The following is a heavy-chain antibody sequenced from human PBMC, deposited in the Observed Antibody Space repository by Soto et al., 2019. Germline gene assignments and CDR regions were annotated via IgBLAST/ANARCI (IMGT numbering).Heavy chain of an antibody. D-gene: IGHD1-26*01. V-gene: IGHV3-30*18. J-gene: IGHJ3*02. CDR1: GFTFSSYG. CDR2: ISYDGSNK. CDR3: AKDQRWELLADDAFDI. Sequence: HPGGSLRLSCAASGFTFSSYGMHWVRQAPGKGLEWVAVISYDGSNKYYADSVKGRFTISRDNSKNTLYLQMNSLRAEDTAVYYCAKDQRWELLADDAFDIWGQGTMVTVSS.